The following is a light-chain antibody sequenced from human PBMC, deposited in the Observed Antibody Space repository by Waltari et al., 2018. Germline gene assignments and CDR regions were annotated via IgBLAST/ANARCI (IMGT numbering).Light chain of an antibody. Sequence: EIVMTQSPATLSVSPGERATLSCRASQSVSSNLAWYQQRPGQPPRLLIYGASTRATGIPARFSGSGSGTEFTLTISSLQSEDFAVYYCQQYYTTPLTFGPGTKVDIK. J-gene: IGKJ3*01. V-gene: IGKV3-15*01. CDR2: GAS. CDR3: QQYYTTPLT. CDR1: QSVSSN.